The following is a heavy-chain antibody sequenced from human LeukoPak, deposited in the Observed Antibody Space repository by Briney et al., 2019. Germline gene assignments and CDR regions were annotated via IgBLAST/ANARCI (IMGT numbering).Heavy chain of an antibody. CDR3: ARAPGYYDSSGYYRWNAFDI. CDR2: INHNSGGT. V-gene: IGHV1-2*02. CDR1: GYTVTSYG. J-gene: IGHJ3*02. D-gene: IGHD3-22*01. Sequence: SSVKVCCKASGYTVTSYGISWVRQAPGQGLEWMGWINHNSGGTNYAQKFQGRVTMTRDTSISTAYIELSSLRSDDTAVYYCARAPGYYDSSGYYRWNAFDIWGQGTMVTVSS.